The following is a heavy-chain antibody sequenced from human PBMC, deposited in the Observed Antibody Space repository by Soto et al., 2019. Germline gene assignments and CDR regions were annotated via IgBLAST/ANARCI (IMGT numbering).Heavy chain of an antibody. CDR2: ISSSSSYI. CDR3: AIVAARQETARSN. D-gene: IGHD6-6*01. CDR1: GFTFSSYS. Sequence: GGSLRLSCAASGFTFSSYSMNWVRQAPGKGLEWVSSISSSSSYIYYADSVKGRFTISRDNAKNSLYLQMNSLRAEDTAVYYCAIVAARQETARSNWGQGTLVTVSS. V-gene: IGHV3-21*01. J-gene: IGHJ4*02.